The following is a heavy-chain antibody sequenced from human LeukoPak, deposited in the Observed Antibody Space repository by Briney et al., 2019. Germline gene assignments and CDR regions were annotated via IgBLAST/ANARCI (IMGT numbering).Heavy chain of an antibody. CDR3: ASQPQRRWYYYGMDV. J-gene: IGHJ6*04. CDR2: IIPIFGTA. Sequence: SVKVSCKASGGIFSSYAISWVRQAPGQGLEWMGGIIPIFGTANYAQKFQGRVTITADESTSTAYMELSSLRSEDTAVYYCASQPQRRWYYYGMDVWGKGTTVTVSS. V-gene: IGHV1-69*01. CDR1: GGIFSSYA. D-gene: IGHD6-25*01.